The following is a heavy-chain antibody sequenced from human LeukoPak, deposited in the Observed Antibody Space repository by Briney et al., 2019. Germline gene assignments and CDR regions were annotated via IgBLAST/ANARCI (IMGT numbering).Heavy chain of an antibody. V-gene: IGHV3-30*18. D-gene: IGHD1-7*01. Sequence: GTSLRLSCAVSGITFTIAGMHWVRQVPGKGPEWVAVISSDGRKIYYGDSVKGRFIISRDTSRNILFLQMNGLRADDTAIYYCAKDKGTRYFDYWGQGTLVTISS. J-gene: IGHJ4*02. CDR1: GITFTIAG. CDR2: ISSDGRKI. CDR3: AKDKGTRYFDY.